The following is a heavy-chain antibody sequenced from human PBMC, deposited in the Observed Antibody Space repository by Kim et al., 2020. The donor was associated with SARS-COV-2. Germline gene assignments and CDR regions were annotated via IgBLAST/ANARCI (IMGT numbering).Heavy chain of an antibody. V-gene: IGHV5-51*01. J-gene: IGHJ4*02. D-gene: IGHD2-2*01. Sequence: YSPSFQGQVTISADKSISTAYLQWSSLKASDTAMYYCARPASGPAAEFDYWGQGTLVTVSS. CDR3: ARPASGPAAEFDY.